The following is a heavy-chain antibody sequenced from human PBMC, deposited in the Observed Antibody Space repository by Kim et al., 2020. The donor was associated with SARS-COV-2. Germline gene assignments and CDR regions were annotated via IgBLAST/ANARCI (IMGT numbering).Heavy chain of an antibody. Sequence: GSLRLSCVASGLTLNSYWMAWVRQAPGKGLEWVASVNQDGDEEKYVDSVKGRFTISRDNAENSMTLQMSSLRAGDTAVYYCVAQWLVSGQFDYWGQGTL. CDR3: VAQWLVSGQFDY. CDR2: VNQDGDEE. D-gene: IGHD6-19*01. J-gene: IGHJ4*02. CDR1: GLTLNSYW. V-gene: IGHV3-7*03.